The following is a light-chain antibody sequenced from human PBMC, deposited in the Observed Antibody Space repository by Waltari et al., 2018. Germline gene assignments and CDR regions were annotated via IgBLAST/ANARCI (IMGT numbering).Light chain of an antibody. Sequence: IVLTQFPATLSLSPGERATLPCRASQTVINTYLAWYQQKPGQAPRLLIYATSTRAPGIPDRFSGSESGTDFTLTINRLEPEDFAVYFCQLSGSSLYTFGQGTKLAIK. CDR3: QLSGSSLYT. V-gene: IGKV3-20*01. J-gene: IGKJ2*01. CDR1: QTVINTY. CDR2: ATS.